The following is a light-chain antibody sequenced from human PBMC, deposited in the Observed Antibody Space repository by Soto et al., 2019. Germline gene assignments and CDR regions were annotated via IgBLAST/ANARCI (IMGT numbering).Light chain of an antibody. V-gene: IGLV2-14*01. Sequence: QSALTQPASVSGSPGQSIAISCTGTSSDVVTYKYVSWYQQHPGKAPKLMIYEVSIRPSGVSDRFSGSKSGNTASLTISGLRPEDEAYYYCCSYAGSTTRVVFGGGTKLT. CDR2: EVS. CDR3: CSYAGSTTRVV. J-gene: IGLJ2*01. CDR1: SSDVVTYKY.